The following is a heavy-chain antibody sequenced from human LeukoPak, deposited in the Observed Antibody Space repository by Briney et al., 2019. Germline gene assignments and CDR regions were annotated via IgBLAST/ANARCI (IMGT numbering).Heavy chain of an antibody. V-gene: IGHV4-38-2*02. CDR3: ARVIYDYAREAYYYYYMDV. D-gene: IGHD3-16*01. Sequence: SETLSLTCTVSGYSISSGYYWGWIRQPPGKGLEWIGSIYHSGSTYYNPSLQSRVTISVDTSKNQFSLKLSSVTAADTAVYYCARVIYDYAREAYYYYYMDVWGKGTTVTISS. CDR1: GYSISSGYY. J-gene: IGHJ6*03. CDR2: IYHSGST.